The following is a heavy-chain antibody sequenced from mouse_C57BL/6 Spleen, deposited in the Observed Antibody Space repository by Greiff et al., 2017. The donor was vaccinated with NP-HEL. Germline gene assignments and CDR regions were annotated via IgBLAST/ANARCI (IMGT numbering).Heavy chain of an antibody. CDR1: GYSITSGYD. CDR2: ISYCGST. J-gene: IGHJ2*01. V-gene: IGHV3-1*01. D-gene: IGHD2-4*01. Sequence: EVQGVESGPGMVKPSQSLSLTCTVTGYSITSGYDWHWIRHFPGNKLEWMGYISYCGSTNYNPSLKSRISITHDTSKNHFFLKLNSVTTEDTATYYCARDGDYDKGYYFDYWGQGTTLTVSS. CDR3: ARDGDYDKGYYFDY.